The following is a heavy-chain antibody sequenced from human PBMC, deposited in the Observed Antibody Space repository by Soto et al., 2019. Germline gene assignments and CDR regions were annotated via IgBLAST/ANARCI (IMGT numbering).Heavy chain of an antibody. CDR2: INSDGSST. CDR1: GFTFSSYW. V-gene: IGHV3-74*01. D-gene: IGHD3-10*01. CDR3: ARGYYGSGSYSYYYGMDV. Sequence: EVQLVESGGGLVQPGGSLRLSCAASGFTFSSYWMHWVRQAPGKGLVWVSRINSDGSSTSYADSVKGRFTISRDNSKNTLYLQMNSLRAADTAVYYCARGYYGSGSYSYYYGMDVWGQGTTVTVSS. J-gene: IGHJ6*02.